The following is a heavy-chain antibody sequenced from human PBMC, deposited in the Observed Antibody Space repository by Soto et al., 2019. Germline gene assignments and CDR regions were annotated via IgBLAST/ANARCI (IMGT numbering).Heavy chain of an antibody. CDR3: AKAGPLRSLDY. Sequence: GGSLRLSCAASGFTFSNFWMIWVRQAPGKGLEWVANIKPDGSDKYYVDSVKGRFTISRDNAQNSLYLQMNSLRAEDTALYYCAKAGPLRSLDYWGQGALVTVSS. J-gene: IGHJ4*02. D-gene: IGHD5-12*01. V-gene: IGHV3-7*01. CDR2: IKPDGSDK. CDR1: GFTFSNFW.